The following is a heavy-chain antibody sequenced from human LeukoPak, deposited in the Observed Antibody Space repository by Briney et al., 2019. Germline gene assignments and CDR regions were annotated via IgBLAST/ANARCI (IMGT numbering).Heavy chain of an antibody. CDR2: ISGSGGST. J-gene: IGHJ3*02. V-gene: IGHV3-23*01. D-gene: IGHD4-11*01. Sequence: QSGGSLRLSCAASGFTFSSYAMSWVRQAPGKGLEWVSAISGSGGSTYYADSVKGRFTISRDNSKNTLYLQMNSLRAEDTAVYYCARGYSNYGYAFDIWGQGTMVTVSS. CDR3: ARGYSNYGYAFDI. CDR1: GFTFSSYA.